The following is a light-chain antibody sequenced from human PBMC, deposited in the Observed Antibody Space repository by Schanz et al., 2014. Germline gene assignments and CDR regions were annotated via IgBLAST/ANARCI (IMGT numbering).Light chain of an antibody. CDR1: SSNIGSNT. V-gene: IGLV1-44*01. Sequence: QSVLTQPPSASGTPGQRVTISCSGSSSNIGSNTVNWYQQLPGTAPKLLIYSDNQRPSGVPDRFSGSQSGNTASLTISGLQAEDEAEYYCSSYTSSSTLIFGGGTKLTVL. CDR2: SDN. J-gene: IGLJ2*01. CDR3: SSYTSSSTLI.